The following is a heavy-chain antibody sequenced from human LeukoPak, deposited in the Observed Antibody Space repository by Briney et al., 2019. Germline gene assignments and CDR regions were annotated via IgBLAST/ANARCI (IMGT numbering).Heavy chain of an antibody. J-gene: IGHJ4*02. CDR2: INPSGGST. CDR3: ARVESSGWLVDY. D-gene: IGHD6-19*01. Sequence: ASVKVSCTASGYTFTSYYMHWVRQAPGQGLEWMGIINPSGGSTSYAQKFQGRVSMTRDTSTSTVYMELSSLRSEDTAVYYCARVESSGWLVDYWGQGTLVTVSS. V-gene: IGHV1-46*01. CDR1: GYTFTSYY.